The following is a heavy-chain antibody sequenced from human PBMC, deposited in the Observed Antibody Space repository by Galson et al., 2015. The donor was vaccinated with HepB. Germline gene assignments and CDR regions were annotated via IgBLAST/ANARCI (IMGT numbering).Heavy chain of an antibody. Sequence: SLRLSCAGSGFTFSGSAMHWVRQASGRGLEWVGRIGSKANNYATAYTASLKGRFTISRDDSKNTAYLQMNSLRIDDTAVYYCSRLGDLSGYSSRWGQGTLVTVSS. CDR3: SRLGDLSGYSSR. V-gene: IGHV3-73*01. CDR2: IGSKANNYAT. J-gene: IGHJ4*02. D-gene: IGHD6-13*01. CDR1: GFTFSGSA.